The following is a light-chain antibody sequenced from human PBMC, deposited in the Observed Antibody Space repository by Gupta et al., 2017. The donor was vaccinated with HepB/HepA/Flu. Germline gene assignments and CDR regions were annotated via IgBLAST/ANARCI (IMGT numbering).Light chain of an antibody. Sequence: DVVLTQSPLSLPVTLGQPASISCTSSRSLVSTDGNTYFDWFHQGPGQSPRRLIYNVSKRDSGVPDRFSGSGSGTDFTLKISRVEAEDFGVYYCRQDTWCPDTFGQGTKMEIK. V-gene: IGKV2-30*01. J-gene: IGKJ2*01. CDR1: RSLVSTDGNTY. CDR2: NVS. CDR3: RQDTWCPDT.